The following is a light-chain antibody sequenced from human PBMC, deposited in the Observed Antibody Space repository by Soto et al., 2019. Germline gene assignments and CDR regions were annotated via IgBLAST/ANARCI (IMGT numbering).Light chain of an antibody. CDR2: EVS. CDR1: SSDVGSYDF. V-gene: IGLV2-14*01. CDR3: TSYTNNNTLV. Sequence: QSALTQPASVSGSPGQSITISCTGTSSDVGSYDFVSWYQHHPGKAPKLMIYEVSNRPSGISNRFSGSKSGNTASLTISGLQAEDEADYYCTSYTNNNTLVFGTGTKVTVL. J-gene: IGLJ1*01.